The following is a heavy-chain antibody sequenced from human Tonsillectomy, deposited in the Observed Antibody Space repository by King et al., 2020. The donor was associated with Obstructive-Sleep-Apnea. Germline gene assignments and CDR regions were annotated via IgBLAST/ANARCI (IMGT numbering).Heavy chain of an antibody. D-gene: IGHD5-24*01. CDR3: AREGRDGYKQLGGDYFDY. J-gene: IGHJ4*02. CDR1: GFTFSNYA. V-gene: IGHV3-33*01. Sequence: VQLVESGGGVVQPGRSLRLSCAASGFTFSNYAMHWVRPAPGKGLEWVAIIWSDGSKKFYEDSVKGRFTMSRDNSKNTLYLQMNSLRAEDTAVYYCAREGRDGYKQLGGDYFDYWGQGTLVTVSS. CDR2: IWSDGSKK.